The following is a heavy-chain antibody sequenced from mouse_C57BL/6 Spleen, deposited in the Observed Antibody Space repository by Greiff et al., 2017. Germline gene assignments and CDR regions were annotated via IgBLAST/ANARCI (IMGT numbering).Heavy chain of an antibody. CDR3: ARRGNYAMDY. CDR1: GHTFTSYW. Sequence: QVQLQQPGAELVRPGSSVKLSCKASGHTFTSYWMHWVKQRPIQGLEWIGNIDPSDSETHYNQKFKDKATLTVDKSSSTAYMQLSSLTSEDSAVYYCARRGNYAMDYWGQGTSVTVSS. V-gene: IGHV1-52*01. CDR2: IDPSDSET. J-gene: IGHJ4*01.